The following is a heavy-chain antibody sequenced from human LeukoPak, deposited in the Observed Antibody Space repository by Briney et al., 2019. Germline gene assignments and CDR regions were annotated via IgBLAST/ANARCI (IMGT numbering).Heavy chain of an antibody. CDR1: GFTFSSYT. Sequence: PGGSLRLSCAASGFTFSSYTMSWVRQAPGKGLEWVSAISGSGGSTYYADSVKGRFTISRDNSKNTLYLQMNSLRAEDTAVYYCAKDFGSSWLNWFDPWGQGTQVSVSS. CDR2: ISGSGGST. CDR3: AKDFGSSWLNWFDP. J-gene: IGHJ5*02. V-gene: IGHV3-23*01. D-gene: IGHD6-13*01.